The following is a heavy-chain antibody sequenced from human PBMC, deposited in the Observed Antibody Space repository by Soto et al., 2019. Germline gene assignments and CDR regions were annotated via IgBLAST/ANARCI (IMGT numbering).Heavy chain of an antibody. D-gene: IGHD1-26*01. CDR2: ISAYNGNT. V-gene: IGHV1-18*01. CDR3: ARDKVSGSFNYYYYGMDV. J-gene: IGHJ6*02. Sequence: ASVKVSCKASGYTFTSYGISWVRQAPGQGLEWMGWISAYNGNTNHAQKLQGRVTMTTDTSTSTAYMELRSLRSDDTAVYYCARDKVSGSFNYYYYGMDVWGQGTTVTVSS. CDR1: GYTFTSYG.